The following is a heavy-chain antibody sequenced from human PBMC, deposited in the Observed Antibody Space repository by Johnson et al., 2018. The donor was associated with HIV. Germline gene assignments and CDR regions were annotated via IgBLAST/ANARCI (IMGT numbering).Heavy chain of an antibody. V-gene: IGHV3-30*03. Sequence: HVQLVESGGGVVQPGRSLRLSCAASGFTLSSYGMHWVRQAPAKGLEWVAVISYDGSNKYYADSVKGRFTISRDNSKNTLYLQMNSLRAGDTAVYYCARGGSRTTIFGVDINLGGFDIWGQGTMVTVSS. J-gene: IGHJ3*02. CDR3: ARGGSRTTIFGVDINLGGFDI. D-gene: IGHD3-3*01. CDR1: GFTLSSYG. CDR2: ISYDGSNK.